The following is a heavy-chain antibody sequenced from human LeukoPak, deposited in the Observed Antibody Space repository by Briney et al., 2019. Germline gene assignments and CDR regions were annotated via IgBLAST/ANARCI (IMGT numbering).Heavy chain of an antibody. J-gene: IGHJ4*02. CDR3: ASRDYGGYFDY. CDR2: INHSGST. V-gene: IGHV4-34*01. CDR1: GGSFSGYY. D-gene: IGHD4-23*01. Sequence: SETLSLTCAVYGGSFSGYYWSWIRQPPGKGLEWIGEINHSGSTNYNPSLKSRVTISVDTSKNQFSLKLSSVTAADTAVYYCASRDYGGYFDYWGQGTLVTVSS.